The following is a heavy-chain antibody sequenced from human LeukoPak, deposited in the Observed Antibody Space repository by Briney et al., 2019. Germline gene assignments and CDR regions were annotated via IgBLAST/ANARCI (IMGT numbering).Heavy chain of an antibody. CDR2: IRSSSSYI. CDR1: GFTFSSYS. Sequence: GGSLRLSCAASGFTFSSYSMNWVRQAPGKGLEWVSSIRSSSSYINYAASVKGPFTISRDNAKNSLYLQMNSLRAEDTAVYYCARMAIPAAIDYWGQGTLVTVSS. CDR3: ARMAIPAAIDY. D-gene: IGHD2-2*01. J-gene: IGHJ4*02. V-gene: IGHV3-21*01.